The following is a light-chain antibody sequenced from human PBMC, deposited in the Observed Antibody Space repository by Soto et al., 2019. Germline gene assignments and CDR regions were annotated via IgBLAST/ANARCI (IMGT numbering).Light chain of an antibody. J-gene: IGKJ1*01. Sequence: EIVMTQFPVTLSVSPGERATLSCRASQSLYSDLAWYQQKPGQAPRLLIYGASARATGISARFNGSGSETEFTLTISSLQSEDFALYYCQQYSEWPWTFGQGTKVDIK. CDR1: QSLYSD. CDR3: QQYSEWPWT. CDR2: GAS. V-gene: IGKV3-15*01.